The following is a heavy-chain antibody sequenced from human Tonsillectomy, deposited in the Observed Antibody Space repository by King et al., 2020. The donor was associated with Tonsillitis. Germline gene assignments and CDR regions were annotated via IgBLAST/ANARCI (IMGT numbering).Heavy chain of an antibody. D-gene: IGHD3-16*01. CDR3: ARDLAAGNWFDP. V-gene: IGHV3-53*01. J-gene: IGHJ5*02. Sequence: VQLVESGGGLIQPGGSLRLSCVASGFTVSSNYMSWVRQAPGKGLEWVSVIYSGGSTYYADSVKGRFTISRDNSKNTLYPQMNSLRAEDTAVYYCARDLAAGNWFDPWGQGTLVTVSS. CDR1: GFTVSSNY. CDR2: IYSGGST.